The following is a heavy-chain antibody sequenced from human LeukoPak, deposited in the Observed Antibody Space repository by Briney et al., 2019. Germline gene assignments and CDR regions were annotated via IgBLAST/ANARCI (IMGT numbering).Heavy chain of an antibody. CDR1: GDFVYSNSAA. V-gene: IGHV6-1*01. CDR3: ARDLGGSSSDYNCFDP. Sequence: SQTLSLTCAISGDFVYSNSAAWNWIRQSPSRGLEWLGRTYYRSKWYSDYAVSMKSRITINPDTSKNQFSLQLNSVTPEDTAVYHCARDLGGSSSDYNCFDPWGQGTLVTVSS. CDR2: TYYRSKWYS. J-gene: IGHJ5*02. D-gene: IGHD6-6*01.